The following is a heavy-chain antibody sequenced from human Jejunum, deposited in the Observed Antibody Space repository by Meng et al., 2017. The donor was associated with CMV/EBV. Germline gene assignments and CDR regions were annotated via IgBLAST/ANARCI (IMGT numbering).Heavy chain of an antibody. Sequence: GQLLQSGAELKKPGASGKVSCKASGYSLRSYAVNWLRQAPGRGLEWMGWINPSTAHPTYAQDFTGRFVFSLDISVNTAYLQINSLKAEDTAIYYCVRDVPDGDISLFDSWGQGTLVTVSS. CDR3: VRDVPDGDISLFDS. J-gene: IGHJ4*02. CDR2: INPSTAHP. CDR1: GYSLRSYA. V-gene: IGHV7-4-1*02. D-gene: IGHD2-21*02.